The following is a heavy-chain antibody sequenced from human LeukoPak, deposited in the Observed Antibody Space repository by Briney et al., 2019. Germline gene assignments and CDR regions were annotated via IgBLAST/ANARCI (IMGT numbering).Heavy chain of an antibody. D-gene: IGHD6-13*01. CDR3: TTGGIAAAGTPQDY. Sequence: GSLRLSCAASGFTFSNAWMSWVRQAPGKGLEWVGRIKSKTDGGTTDYAAPVKGRFTISRDDSKNTLYLQMNSLKTEDTAVYYCTTGGIAAAGTPQDYWGQGTLVTVSS. J-gene: IGHJ4*02. CDR2: IKSKTDGGTT. CDR1: GFTFSNAW. V-gene: IGHV3-15*01.